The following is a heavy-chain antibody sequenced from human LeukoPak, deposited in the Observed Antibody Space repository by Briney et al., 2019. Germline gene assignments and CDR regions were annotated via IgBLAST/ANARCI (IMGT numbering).Heavy chain of an antibody. V-gene: IGHV4-59*04. CDR1: GGSISSYY. CDR3: ARHAGYSSGWVSS. CDR2: IYYSGST. Sequence: PSETLSLTCTVSGGSISSYYWSWIRQPPGKGLEWIGYIYYSGSTYYNPSLESRVTISVDTSKNQFSLKLSSVTAADTAVYYCARHAGYSSGWVSSWGQGTLATVSS. J-gene: IGHJ5*02. D-gene: IGHD6-19*01.